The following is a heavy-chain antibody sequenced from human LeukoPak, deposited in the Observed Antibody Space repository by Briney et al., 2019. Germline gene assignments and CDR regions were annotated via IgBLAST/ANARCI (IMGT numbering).Heavy chain of an antibody. J-gene: IGHJ6*03. D-gene: IGHD6-19*01. Sequence: SETLSLTCAVYGGSFSGYYWSWIRQPPGKGLEWIGEINHSGSTKYNPSLKSRATISVDTSKNQFSLKLSSVTAADTAVYYCARDGSGWTGWYYYYYMDVWGKGTTVTISS. CDR3: ARDGSGWTGWYYYYYMDV. CDR2: INHSGST. CDR1: GGSFSGYY. V-gene: IGHV4-34*01.